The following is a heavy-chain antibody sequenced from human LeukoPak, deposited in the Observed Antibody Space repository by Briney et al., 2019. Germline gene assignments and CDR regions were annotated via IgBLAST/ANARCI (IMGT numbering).Heavy chain of an antibody. CDR1: GFAVSSNY. V-gene: IGHV3-53*01. J-gene: IGHJ4*02. CDR2: IYSGGRT. CDR3: ARDRLSVL. Sequence: PGGSLRLSCAASGFAVSSNYMSWVRQVPGKGLEWVSVIYSGGRTYYADSVKGRFTISRDNSKNMLYLQMNSLRAEDTAVYYCARDRLSVLWGQGTLVTVSS. D-gene: IGHD2/OR15-2a*01.